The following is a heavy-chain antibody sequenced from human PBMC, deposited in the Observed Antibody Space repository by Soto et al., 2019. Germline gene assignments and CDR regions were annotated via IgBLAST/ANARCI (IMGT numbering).Heavy chain of an antibody. Sequence: PSETLSLTCTVSGGSISSGGYYWSWIRQHPGKGLEWIGYIYYSGSTYYNPSLKSRVTISVDTSKNQFSLKLSSVTAADTAVYYCARHGHVRERPFYYYGMDVWGQGTTVTVSS. J-gene: IGHJ6*02. CDR2: IYYSGST. V-gene: IGHV4-31*03. CDR3: ARHGHVRERPFYYYGMDV. CDR1: GGSISSGGYY. D-gene: IGHD1-1*01.